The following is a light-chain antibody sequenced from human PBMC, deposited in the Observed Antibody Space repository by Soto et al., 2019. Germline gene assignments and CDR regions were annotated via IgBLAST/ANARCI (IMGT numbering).Light chain of an antibody. V-gene: IGKV2-24*01. Sequence: DAVLTQTPLSSPVTLGQPASISCRSSQSLLHDNGDTYLSWLQQRPGQPPRLLIYKIFHRFSGVPDRFSGSGAGTDLTLKISRVEAEDVGIYYCMQGTSFPRTFGQGTKVEIK. CDR2: KIF. CDR1: QSLLHDNGDTY. CDR3: MQGTSFPRT. J-gene: IGKJ1*01.